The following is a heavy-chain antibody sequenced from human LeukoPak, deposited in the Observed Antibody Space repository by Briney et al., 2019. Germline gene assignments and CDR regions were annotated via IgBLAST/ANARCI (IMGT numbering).Heavy chain of an antibody. J-gene: IGHJ4*02. CDR2: IYYSGST. V-gene: IGHV4-59*06. D-gene: IGHD5-24*01. Sequence: SETLSLTCTVSGGSISSYYWSWIRQHPGKGLEWIGYIYYSGSTYYNPSLKSRVTISVDTSKNQFSLKLSSVTAADTAVYYCARDRPGFRYFDYWGQGTLVTVSS. CDR3: ARDRPGFRYFDY. CDR1: GGSISSYY.